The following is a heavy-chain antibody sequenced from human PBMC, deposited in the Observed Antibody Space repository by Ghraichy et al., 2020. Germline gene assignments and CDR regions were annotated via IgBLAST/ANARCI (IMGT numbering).Heavy chain of an antibody. Sequence: SQTLSLTCTISGDSVSSNRAAWNWIRQSPSRGLEWLGRTYYRSKWSNGYAVSLKSRITISPDTSKNQFSLQLNSVTPEDTAVYYCVRDRLVASSGSSGLGAFDIWGLGTMVTVSS. CDR2: TYYRSKWSN. CDR1: GDSVSSNRAA. D-gene: IGHD6-6*01. J-gene: IGHJ3*02. CDR3: VRDRLVASSGSSGLGAFDI. V-gene: IGHV6-1*01.